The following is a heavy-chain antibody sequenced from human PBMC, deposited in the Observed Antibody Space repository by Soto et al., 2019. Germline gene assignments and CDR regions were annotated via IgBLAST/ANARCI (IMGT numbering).Heavy chain of an antibody. Sequence: GGSLRLSCAASGFTFSSYGMHWVRQAPGKGLEWVTVISYDGSNKYYADSVKGRFTISRDNSKNTLYLQMNSLRAEVTAVYYCAKDRGSSSYNNWFDTWGQGTLVTVSS. CDR1: GFTFSSYG. D-gene: IGHD6-13*01. J-gene: IGHJ5*02. CDR3: AKDRGSSSYNNWFDT. V-gene: IGHV3-30*18. CDR2: ISYDGSNK.